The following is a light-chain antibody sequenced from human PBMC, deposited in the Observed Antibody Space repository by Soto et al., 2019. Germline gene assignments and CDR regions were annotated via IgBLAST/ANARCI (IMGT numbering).Light chain of an antibody. CDR2: GAS. V-gene: IGKV1-39*01. CDR3: QQYYSTPIT. CDR1: QSISSY. J-gene: IGKJ5*01. Sequence: DIQMTQSPSSLSASLGERVTITCRASQSISSYLTWYQQKPGKAPRILIYGASSLESGVPARFSGSGSGTDFTLTISSLQPEDFATYYCQQYYSTPITFGQGTRLEIK.